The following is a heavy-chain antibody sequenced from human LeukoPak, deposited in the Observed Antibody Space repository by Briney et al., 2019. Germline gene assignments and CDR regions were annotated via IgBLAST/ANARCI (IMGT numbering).Heavy chain of an antibody. J-gene: IGHJ4*02. Sequence: GGSLRLSCAASGFTFNSYWMHWVRQAPGKGLVWVSRINSDGSGTIYADSVKGRFTISRDNAKNTLYLQMNSLRAEDTAVYYCAGSYCSGWYVWGQGTLVAVSS. CDR3: AGSYCSGWYV. V-gene: IGHV3-74*01. D-gene: IGHD6-19*01. CDR2: INSDGSGT. CDR1: GFTFNSYW.